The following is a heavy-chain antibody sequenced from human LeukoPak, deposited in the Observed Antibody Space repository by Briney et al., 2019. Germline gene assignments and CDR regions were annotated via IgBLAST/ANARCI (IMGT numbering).Heavy chain of an antibody. D-gene: IGHD6-13*01. CDR2: IRYDGSNK. CDR1: GFTFVTYA. Sequence: GGPLDPSWEGSGFTFVTYAMPWVGRAPAKGLEGGAFIRYDGSNKYYADSVKGRFTISRDNSKNTLYLQMNSLRAEDTAVYYCAKDRQLVEGVFDPWGQGTLVTVSS. J-gene: IGHJ5*02. CDR3: AKDRQLVEGVFDP. V-gene: IGHV3-30*02.